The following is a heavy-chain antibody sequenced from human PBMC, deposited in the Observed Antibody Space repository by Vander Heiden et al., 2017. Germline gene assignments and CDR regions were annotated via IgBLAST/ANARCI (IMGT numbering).Heavy chain of an antibody. CDR2: IWHDGSEK. V-gene: IGHV3-33*01. D-gene: IGHD6-19*01. CDR1: GFTFTSYG. CDR3: VRVQVAGSGFDY. Sequence: QVQLVESGGGGVQPGRSRRLSWSESGFTFTSYGMHWVRQAPGKGLEWVAVIWHDGSEKYYADSVKGRFSISRDDSKSTLYLQMNSLRVEDTAVYYCVRVQVAGSGFDYWGQGTLVTVSS. J-gene: IGHJ4*02.